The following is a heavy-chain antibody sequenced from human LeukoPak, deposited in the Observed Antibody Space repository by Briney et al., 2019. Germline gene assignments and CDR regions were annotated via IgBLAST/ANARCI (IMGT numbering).Heavy chain of an antibody. CDR1: GGTFSSYA. CDR2: ISAYNGNT. D-gene: IGHD1-26*01. Sequence: GSVKVSCKASGGTFSSYAISWVRQAPGQGLEWMGWISAYNGNTNYAQKLQGRVTMTTDTSTSTAYMELRSLRSDDTAVYYCARDCIVGATSWFDPWGQGTLVTVSS. J-gene: IGHJ5*02. V-gene: IGHV1-18*01. CDR3: ARDCIVGATSWFDP.